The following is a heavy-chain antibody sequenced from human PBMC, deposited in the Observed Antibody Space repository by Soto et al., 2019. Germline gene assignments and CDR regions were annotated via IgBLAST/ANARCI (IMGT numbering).Heavy chain of an antibody. CDR2: INHSGST. D-gene: IGHD3-10*01. V-gene: IGHV4-34*01. Sequence: QVQLQQWGAGLLKPSETLSLTCAVYGGSFSGYYWSWIRQPPGKGLEWIGEINHSGSTNYNPSLKRRVTISVDTSKNQFSLKLSSVTAADTAVYYCARGNYYGSGGFDPWGQGTLVTVSS. CDR3: ARGNYYGSGGFDP. CDR1: GGSFSGYY. J-gene: IGHJ5*02.